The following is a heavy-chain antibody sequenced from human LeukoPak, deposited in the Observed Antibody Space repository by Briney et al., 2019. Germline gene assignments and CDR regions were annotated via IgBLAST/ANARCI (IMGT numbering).Heavy chain of an antibody. CDR1: GLPFGDFT. Sequence: GGSRGLSCLFSGLPFGDFTLTWFGQAPGKGLEGVAKMKEDGSEEYYVDSVKGRFTISRDNARNSLYLQMNSLRADDTAVYYCATGGALRGYWVHWGQGTLVSVSS. CDR3: ATGGALRGYWVH. V-gene: IGHV3-7*01. D-gene: IGHD2-15*01. J-gene: IGHJ4*02. CDR2: MKEDGSEE.